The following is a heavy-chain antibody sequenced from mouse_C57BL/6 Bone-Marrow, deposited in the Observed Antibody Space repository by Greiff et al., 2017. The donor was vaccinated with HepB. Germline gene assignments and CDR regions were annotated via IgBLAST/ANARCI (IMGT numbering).Heavy chain of an antibody. J-gene: IGHJ1*03. CDR1: GYTFTSYG. V-gene: IGHV1-81*01. CDR2: IYPRSGNT. D-gene: IGHD1-1*01. CDR3: AKEEGDYYGSSFYWYFDV. Sequence: VQLQESGAELARPGASVKLSCKASGYTFTSYGMSWVKQRTGQGLEWIGEIYPRSGNTYYNEKFKGKATLTADKSSSTAYMELRSLTSEDSAVYFCAKEEGDYYGSSFYWYFDVWGTGTTVTVSS.